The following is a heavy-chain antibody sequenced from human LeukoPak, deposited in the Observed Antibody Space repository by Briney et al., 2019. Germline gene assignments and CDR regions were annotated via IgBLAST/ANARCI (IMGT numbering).Heavy chain of an antibody. J-gene: IGHJ6*02. CDR2: ISSDGSNR. CDR3: ARGRPYGMDV. Sequence: PGGSLRLSCAASGFTFSSSAMSWVRQVPGKGLEWVSRISSDGSNRVYADFVKGRFTISRDNAKNTLYLQMDSLRAEDTAIYYCARGRPYGMDVWGQGTTVTVSS. CDR1: GFTFSSSA. V-gene: IGHV3-74*01.